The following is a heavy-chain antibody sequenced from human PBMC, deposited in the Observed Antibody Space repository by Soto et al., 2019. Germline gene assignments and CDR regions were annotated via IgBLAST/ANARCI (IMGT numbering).Heavy chain of an antibody. Sequence: SQTLSLTCAISGASVSSNSSAWNWIRQSPSRGLEWLGRTYYRSKWYNDYAVSVKSRITINPDTSKNQFSLQLNSVTPEDTAVYYCATSPHTAMVTDFDYWGQGTLVTVSS. CDR3: ATSPHTAMVTDFDY. D-gene: IGHD5-18*01. CDR2: TYYRSKWYN. J-gene: IGHJ4*02. CDR1: GASVSSNSSA. V-gene: IGHV6-1*01.